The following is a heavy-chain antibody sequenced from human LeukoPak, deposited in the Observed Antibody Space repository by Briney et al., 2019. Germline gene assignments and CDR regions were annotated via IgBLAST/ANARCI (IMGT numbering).Heavy chain of an antibody. CDR1: GYTFTGYY. Sequence: GASVKVSCKASGYTFTGYYMHWARQAPGQGLEWMGRINPNSGGTNYAQKFQGRVTMTRDTSISTAYMELSRLRSDDTAVYYCARSRCSSTSCYRFDYWGQGTLVTVSS. CDR3: ARSRCSSTSCYRFDY. J-gene: IGHJ4*02. D-gene: IGHD2-2*01. V-gene: IGHV1-2*06. CDR2: INPNSGGT.